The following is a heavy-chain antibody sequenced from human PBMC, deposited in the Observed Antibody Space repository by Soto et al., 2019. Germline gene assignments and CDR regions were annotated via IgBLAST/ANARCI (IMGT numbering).Heavy chain of an antibody. CDR3: VRHWGG. J-gene: IGHJ4*01. Sequence: EVQLLESGGGLVQPGGSLRLSCAASGFTFNTYDMSWVRQAPGTGLEWVSSIATTGETTFYADSVRGRFTTSRDNSKNTLFLQITTLIAEDTAIHFCVRHWGGRGHGTRVTVSS. CDR1: GFTFNTYD. D-gene: IGHD2-21*01. CDR2: IATTGETT. V-gene: IGHV3-23*01.